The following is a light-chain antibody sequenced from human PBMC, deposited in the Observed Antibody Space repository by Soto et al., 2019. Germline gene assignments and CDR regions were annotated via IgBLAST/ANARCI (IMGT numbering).Light chain of an antibody. CDR1: TSDLGHYNY. Sequence: QSALTQPASVSGSPGQSITISCTGTTSDLGHYNYVSWYQKHPGTAPRLMIYEVTNRPSGVSNRFSGSKSGNTASLTISGLQAEDVADYYCASYTNISTLLFGGGTKVTVL. J-gene: IGLJ2*01. CDR3: ASYTNISTLL. V-gene: IGLV2-14*01. CDR2: EVT.